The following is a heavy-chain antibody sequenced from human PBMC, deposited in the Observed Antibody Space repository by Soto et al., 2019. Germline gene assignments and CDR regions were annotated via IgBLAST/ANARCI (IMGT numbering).Heavy chain of an antibody. D-gene: IGHD1-1*01. Sequence: SVKVSCKASGGTFSSYAISWVRQAPGQGLEWMGGIIPIFGTANYAQKFQGRVTITADESTSTAYMELSSLRSEDTAVYYCAGRTHPTTPYYFDYWGQGTLVTVSS. CDR3: AGRTHPTTPYYFDY. CDR2: IIPIFGTA. CDR1: GGTFSSYA. V-gene: IGHV1-69*13. J-gene: IGHJ4*02.